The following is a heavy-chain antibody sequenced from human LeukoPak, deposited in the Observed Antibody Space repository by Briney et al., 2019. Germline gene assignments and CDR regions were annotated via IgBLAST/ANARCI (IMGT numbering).Heavy chain of an antibody. V-gene: IGHV4-59*01. CDR3: ARQPHFYGVTSSFDY. Sequence: PSETLSLTCTVSGGSISPYYWSWIRQPPGKGLEWIGYIHYSGSTNYNPSLKSRVTISVDTSKNQFSLKLSSVTAADTAVYYCARQPHFYGVTSSFDYWGQGTLVTVSS. CDR2: IHYSGST. CDR1: GGSISPYY. D-gene: IGHD2-21*02. J-gene: IGHJ4*02.